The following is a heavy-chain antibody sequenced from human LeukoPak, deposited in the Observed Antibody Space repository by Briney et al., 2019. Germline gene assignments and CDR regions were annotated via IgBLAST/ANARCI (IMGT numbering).Heavy chain of an antibody. CDR2: INTDGTTT. Sequence: GGSLRLSCAASGFAFSSYWMHWVRQAPWKGLVWVSHINTDGTTTTYADSVKGRFTISRDNAKNTLYLQMNSLSAEDTAVYYCARDWRAMSVFDIWGQGTMVTVSS. D-gene: IGHD5-18*01. J-gene: IGHJ3*02. CDR3: ARDWRAMSVFDI. CDR1: GFAFSSYW. V-gene: IGHV3-74*01.